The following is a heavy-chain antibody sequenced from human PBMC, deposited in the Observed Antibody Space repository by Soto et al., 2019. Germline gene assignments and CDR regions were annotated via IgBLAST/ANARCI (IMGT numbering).Heavy chain of an antibody. V-gene: IGHV4-59*01. D-gene: IGHD5-12*01. Sequence: PSETLSLTCTVAGDSLSTYYWGWFRQSPGVGLQWIGYIYYTGSTYYDPSLKSRVTISLHTSRNQFSLLLTSLTAADTAVYYCARRLNIAAYDSWGQGVLVTVSS. CDR1: GDSLSTYY. CDR3: ARRLNIAAYDS. J-gene: IGHJ4*02. CDR2: IYYTGST.